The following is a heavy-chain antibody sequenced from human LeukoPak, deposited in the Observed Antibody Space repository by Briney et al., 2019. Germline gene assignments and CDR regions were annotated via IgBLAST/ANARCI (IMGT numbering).Heavy chain of an antibody. D-gene: IGHD3-10*01. J-gene: IGHJ6*03. CDR2: IYYSGST. CDR3: ARGKSTPSRGVKSYYYMDV. V-gene: IGHV4-39*07. CDR1: GGSISSTSYY. Sequence: SETLSLTCTVSGGSISSTSYYWGWIRQPPGKGLEWIGSIYYSGSTYYNPSLKSRVTISVDTSKNQSSLKLSSVTAADTAVYYCARGKSTPSRGVKSYYYMDVWGKGTTVTVSS.